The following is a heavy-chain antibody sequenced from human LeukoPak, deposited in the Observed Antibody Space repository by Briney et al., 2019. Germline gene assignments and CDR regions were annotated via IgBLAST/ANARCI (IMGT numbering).Heavy chain of an antibody. CDR3: VEFECSTSCPRAFDI. V-gene: IGHV4-39*01. CDR1: GGSISSSSYY. D-gene: IGHD2-2*01. Sequence: SETLSLTCTVSGGSISSSSYYWGWIRQPPGKGLEWIGSIYYSGSTYYNPSLKSRVTISVDTSKNQFSLKLSSVTAADTAVYYCVEFECSTSCPRAFDIWGQGTMVTVSS. J-gene: IGHJ3*02. CDR2: IYYSGST.